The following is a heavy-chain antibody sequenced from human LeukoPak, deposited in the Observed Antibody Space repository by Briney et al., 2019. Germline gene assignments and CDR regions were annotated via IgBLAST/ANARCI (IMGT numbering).Heavy chain of an antibody. J-gene: IGHJ4*02. V-gene: IGHV4-39*01. D-gene: IGHD6-19*01. CDR2: IFYSGST. CDR1: GASISSYY. CDR3: ATTPALAVAGTLDPKE. Sequence: SQTLSLTCTVSGASISSYYWGWIRQSPGKGLEWIGSIFYSGSTYYNPSLKSRVTISIDTSENQFSLKLSSVTAADTAVYYCATTPALAVAGTLDPKEWGQGTLVTVSA.